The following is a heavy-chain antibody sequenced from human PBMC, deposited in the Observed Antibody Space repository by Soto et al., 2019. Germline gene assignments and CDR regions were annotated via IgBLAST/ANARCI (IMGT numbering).Heavy chain of an antibody. CDR2: ISAYNGIA. V-gene: IGHV1-18*01. J-gene: IGHJ5*02. Sequence: GASVKVSCKASGYSFTTYAMHWVRQAPGQRLEWMGWISAYNGIAKYAQKLQGRVTMTTDTSTSTAYMELRSLRSDDTAVYYCARGIAALRGYFDPWGQGTLVTVSS. D-gene: IGHD6-6*01. CDR1: GYSFTTYA. CDR3: ARGIAALRGYFDP.